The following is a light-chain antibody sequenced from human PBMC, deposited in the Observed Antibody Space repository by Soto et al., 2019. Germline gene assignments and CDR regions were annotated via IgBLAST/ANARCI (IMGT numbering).Light chain of an antibody. CDR3: QQYYSYPWT. Sequence: AIRMTQSPSSLSASTGHRVTITCRASQGISSDLAWYQQKPGKAPKLLIYAASTLQSGVPSRFSGSGSGTDFTLTISCLQSEDFATYYCQQYYSYPWTFGQGTKVDIK. CDR2: AAS. CDR1: QGISSD. J-gene: IGKJ1*01. V-gene: IGKV1-8*01.